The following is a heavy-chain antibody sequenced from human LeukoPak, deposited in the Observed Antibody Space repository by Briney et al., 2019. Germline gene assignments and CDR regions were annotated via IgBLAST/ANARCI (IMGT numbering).Heavy chain of an antibody. CDR3: ARGGSLDY. Sequence: SETLSLTCTVSGYSISSGYYWGWIRPPPGKGLEWIGSIYHSGSTYYNPSLKSRVTISVDTSKNQVSLKLSCVTAADTAVYYCARGGSLDYWGQGTLVTVSS. J-gene: IGHJ4*02. CDR2: IYHSGST. D-gene: IGHD5-12*01. CDR1: GYSISSGYY. V-gene: IGHV4-38-2*02.